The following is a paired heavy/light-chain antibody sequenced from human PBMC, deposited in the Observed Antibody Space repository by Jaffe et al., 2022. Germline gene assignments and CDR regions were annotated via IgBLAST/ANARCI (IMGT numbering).Heavy chain of an antibody. CDR3: ASTRGLYYDYVWGSYRYTNPIDY. Sequence: QVQLQESGPGLVKPSQTLSLTCTVSGGSISSGSYYWSWIRQPAGKGLEWIGRIYTSGSTNYNPSLKSRVTISVDTSKNQFSLKLSSVTAADTAVYYCASTRGLYYDYVWGSYRYTNPIDYWGQGTLVTVSS. CDR2: IYTSGST. D-gene: IGHD3-16*02. J-gene: IGHJ4*02. V-gene: IGHV4-61*02. CDR1: GGSISSGSYY.
Light chain of an antibody. Sequence: DIVMTQTPLSLPVTPGEPASISCRSSQSLLDSDDGNTYLDWYLQKPGQSPQLLIYTLSYRASGVPDRFSGSGSGTDFTLKISRVEAEDVGVYYCMQRIEFPRTFGQGTKLEIK. V-gene: IGKV2-40*01. CDR1: QSLLDSDDGNTY. CDR2: TLS. CDR3: MQRIEFPRT. J-gene: IGKJ2*02.